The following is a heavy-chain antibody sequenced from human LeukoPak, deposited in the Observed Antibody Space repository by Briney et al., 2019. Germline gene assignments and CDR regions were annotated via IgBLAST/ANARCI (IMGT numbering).Heavy chain of an antibody. CDR2: IYYSGST. CDR3: ARAAAGPIWFDP. D-gene: IGHD6-13*01. J-gene: IGHJ5*02. V-gene: IGHV4-30-4*08. CDR1: GGSISSGGYY. Sequence: SETLSLTCTVSGGSISSGGYYWSWIRQHPGKGLEWIGYIYYSGSTYYNPSLKSRVTISVDTSKNQFSLKLSSVTAADTAVYYCARAAAGPIWFDPWGQGTLVTVSS.